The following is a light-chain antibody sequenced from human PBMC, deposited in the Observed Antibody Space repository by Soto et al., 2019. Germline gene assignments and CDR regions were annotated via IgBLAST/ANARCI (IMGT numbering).Light chain of an antibody. V-gene: IGLV2-23*02. Sequence: QSALTQPASVSVSPGQSITISCTGTSSDVGSYNLVSWYQQHPGKAPKIMIYEVTKRPSGVSNRFSGSKSGNTASLTISGLQAEDEADYYCFSYAGSSTYWVFGGGTKLTVL. CDR2: EVT. CDR3: FSYAGSSTYWV. J-gene: IGLJ3*02. CDR1: SSDVGSYNL.